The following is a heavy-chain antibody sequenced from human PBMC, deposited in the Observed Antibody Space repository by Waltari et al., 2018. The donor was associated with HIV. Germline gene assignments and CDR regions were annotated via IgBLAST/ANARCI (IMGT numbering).Heavy chain of an antibody. Sequence: EIQIVEAGGGLVQSGGSLRRSCTASGCARGSSSVKWVRQGPGGGLEWIAYISAAGEITYYADAVRGRFIVSRDNDRNTLSLDMNSLTVADTSLYYCTTWRAHIFGDAFDVWGQGTAVEVSS. CDR2: ISAAGEIT. CDR1: GCARGSSS. V-gene: IGHV3-48*01. CDR3: TTWRAHIFGDAFDV. J-gene: IGHJ3*01. D-gene: IGHD3-3*02.